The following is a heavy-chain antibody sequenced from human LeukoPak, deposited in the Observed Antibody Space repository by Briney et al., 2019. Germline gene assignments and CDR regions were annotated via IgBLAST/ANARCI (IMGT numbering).Heavy chain of an antibody. Sequence: SQTLSLTCAISGDSVSSNIAAWNWIRQSPSRGLEWLGGTFYRSKWDNEYAGSVKGRIIINPDTSRNQFSLHLNSVTPEDTAVYYCASDHRNTMLDVWGEGTTVTISS. D-gene: IGHD3-10*02. J-gene: IGHJ6*04. V-gene: IGHV6-1*01. CDR2: TFYRSKWDN. CDR3: ASDHRNTMLDV. CDR1: GDSVSSNIAA.